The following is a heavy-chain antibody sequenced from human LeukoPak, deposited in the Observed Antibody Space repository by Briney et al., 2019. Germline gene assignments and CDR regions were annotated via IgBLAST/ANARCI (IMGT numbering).Heavy chain of an antibody. V-gene: IGHV1-18*01. D-gene: IGHD1-26*01. CDR3: ARSDHNSWNAFDI. CDR1: GYTFTNYG. Sequence: GASVKVSCKASGYTFTNYGISWVRQAPGQGLEWMGWISAYNGHTKYAQKFQGRVTMTRDTSISTAYMELTRLRSDDTAVYYCARSDHNSWNAFDIWGQGTLVTVSS. CDR2: ISAYNGHT. J-gene: IGHJ3*02.